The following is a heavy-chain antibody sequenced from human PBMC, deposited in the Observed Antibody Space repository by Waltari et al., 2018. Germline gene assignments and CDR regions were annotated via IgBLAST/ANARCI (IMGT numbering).Heavy chain of an antibody. Sequence: QVQLVESGGGVVQPGRSLRLSCASGFTFSSYAMHWVRQAPGKGLGWVAVISYDGSNKYYADSVKGRFTISRDNSKNTLYLQMNSLRAEDTAVYYCARDRTGPRAFDIWGQGTMVTVSS. CDR2: ISYDGSNK. CDR1: GFTFSSYA. CDR3: ARDRTGPRAFDI. V-gene: IGHV3-30-3*01. J-gene: IGHJ3*02.